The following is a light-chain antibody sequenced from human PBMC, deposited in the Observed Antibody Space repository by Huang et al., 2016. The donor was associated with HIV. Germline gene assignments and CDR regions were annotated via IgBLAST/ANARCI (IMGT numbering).Light chain of an antibody. J-gene: IGKJ3*01. CDR3: PQNYNTLFT. CDR2: AAS. CDR1: QSISRY. Sequence: DIQMTQSPSSLSAFVGDRVNITCRASQSISRYLNWYQQKPWKAPKILLYAASSLQSGVPSRFSGSGSGTDFTLTISSLQPEDFAGYYCPQNYNTLFTFGPGTKVDIK. V-gene: IGKV1-39*01.